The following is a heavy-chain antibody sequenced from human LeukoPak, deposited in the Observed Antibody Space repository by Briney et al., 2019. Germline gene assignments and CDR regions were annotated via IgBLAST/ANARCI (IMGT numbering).Heavy chain of an antibody. D-gene: IGHD2-15*01. CDR3: ARAGGGSYYYYGMDV. CDR2: IIPIFGTA. V-gene: IGHV1-69*13. CDR1: GGTFSSYA. J-gene: IGHJ6*04. Sequence: ASVKVSCKASGGTFSSYAISWVRQAPGQGPEWMGGIIPIFGTANYAQKFQGRVTITADESTSTAYMELSSLRSEDTAVYYCARAGGGSYYYYGMDVWGKGTTVTVSS.